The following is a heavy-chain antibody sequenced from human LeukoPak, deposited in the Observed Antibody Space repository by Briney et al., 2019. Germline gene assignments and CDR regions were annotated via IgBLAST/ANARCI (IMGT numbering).Heavy chain of an antibody. Sequence: GASVKVSCKASGYTFTGKYIYWVRQAPGQGLEWMGWINPNSGGTNYAQKFQGRVTMTRDTSISTAYMELSRLRSDDTAVYYCARSPHILTGENFDYWGQGTLVTVSS. CDR2: INPNSGGT. CDR1: GYTFTGKY. J-gene: IGHJ4*02. D-gene: IGHD3-9*01. CDR3: ARSPHILTGENFDY. V-gene: IGHV1-2*02.